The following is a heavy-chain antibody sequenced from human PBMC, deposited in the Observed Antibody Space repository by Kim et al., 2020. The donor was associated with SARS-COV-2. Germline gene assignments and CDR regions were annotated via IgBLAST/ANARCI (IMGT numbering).Heavy chain of an antibody. D-gene: IGHD3-3*01. J-gene: IGHJ4*02. Sequence: VKGRFTISRDNAKNSLYLQMNSLRAEDTAVYYCARDNNPFVFWSGGYFDYWGQGTLVTVSS. V-gene: IGHV3-11*05. CDR3: ARDNNPFVFWSGGYFDY.